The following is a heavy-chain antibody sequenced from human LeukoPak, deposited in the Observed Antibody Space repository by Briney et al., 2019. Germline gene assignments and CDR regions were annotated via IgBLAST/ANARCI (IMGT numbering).Heavy chain of an antibody. J-gene: IGHJ3*02. Sequence: GGSLRLSCAASGFTVSSNYMSWVRQAPGKGLEWVSVIYSGGSTYYADSVKGRFTISRDNSKNTLYLQMGSLRAEDTAVYYCAKCGSGWYSSAFDIWGQGTMVTVSS. D-gene: IGHD6-19*01. CDR1: GFTVSSNY. V-gene: IGHV3-66*01. CDR2: IYSGGST. CDR3: AKCGSGWYSSAFDI.